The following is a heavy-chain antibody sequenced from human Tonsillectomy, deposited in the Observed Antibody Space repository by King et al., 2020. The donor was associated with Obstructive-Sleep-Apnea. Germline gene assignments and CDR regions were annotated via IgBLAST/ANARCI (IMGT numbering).Heavy chain of an antibody. CDR3: AREPYSDGQNDY. D-gene: IGHD5-18*01. Sequence: QLVQSGAEVKKPGSSVRVSCKASGGTFSSYAISWVRQTPGQGLEWMGGIIPIFGTANYAQKFQGRVTITADETTSTAYMELSSLRSEDTAVYYCAREPYSDGQNDYWGQGTLVTVSS. J-gene: IGHJ4*02. CDR2: IIPIFGTA. V-gene: IGHV1-69*12. CDR1: GGTFSSYA.